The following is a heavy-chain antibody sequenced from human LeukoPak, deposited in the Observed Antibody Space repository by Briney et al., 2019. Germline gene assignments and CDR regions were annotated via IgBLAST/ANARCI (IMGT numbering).Heavy chain of an antibody. CDR3: ARDPHGSGSINVAFDI. CDR2: IKTDGSST. V-gene: IGHV3-74*01. Sequence: GGSLRLSCVASGFTFSSYWMHWVRQAPGKGLVWVSRIKTDGSSTSYADSVKGRFPISRDNAKNALYLQLNSLTAEDMAVYYCARDPHGSGSINVAFDIWGQGTMVTVSS. J-gene: IGHJ3*02. D-gene: IGHD3-10*01. CDR1: GFTFSSYW.